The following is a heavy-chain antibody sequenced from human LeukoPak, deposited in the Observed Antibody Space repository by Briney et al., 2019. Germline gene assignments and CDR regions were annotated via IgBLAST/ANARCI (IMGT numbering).Heavy chain of an antibody. V-gene: IGHV1-69*05. J-gene: IGHJ6*03. CDR3: ARVAGATMAPYYMDV. CDR1: GGTFSSYA. CDR2: IIPIFGTA. Sequence: SVKASCKASGGTFSSYAISWVRQAPGQGLEWMGGIIPIFGTANYAQKFQGRVTITTDESTSTAYMELSSLRSEDTAVYYCARVAGATMAPYYMDVWGKGTTVTVSS. D-gene: IGHD3-10*01.